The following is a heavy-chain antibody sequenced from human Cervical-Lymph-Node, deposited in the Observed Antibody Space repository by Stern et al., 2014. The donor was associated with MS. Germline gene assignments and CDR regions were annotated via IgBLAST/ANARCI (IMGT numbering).Heavy chain of an antibody. J-gene: IGHJ3*01. V-gene: IGHV1-18*01. D-gene: IGHD6-19*01. CDR3: ARLSGPSALQWPEH. CDR2: ISAYNGDT. CDR1: GYTFGTFG. Sequence: VQLVESGAELKKPGASMTLSCKPSGYTFGTFGVSWVRQAPGQGLEWMGWISAYNGDTKFAQSLQDRITMTTDTSTNTTYMELKNLRYDDTAVYYCARLSGPSALQWPEHWGQGTMVTVSS.